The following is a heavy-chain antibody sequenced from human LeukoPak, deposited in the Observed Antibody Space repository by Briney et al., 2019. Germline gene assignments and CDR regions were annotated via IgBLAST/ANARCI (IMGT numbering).Heavy chain of an antibody. Sequence: SETLSLTCAVYGGSFSGYYWSWIRQPPGKGLEWIGEINHSGSTNYNPPLKSRVTISVDTSKNQFSLKLSSVTAADTAVYYCARGGRDGYNLFDYWGQGTLVTVSS. J-gene: IGHJ4*02. CDR1: GGSFSGYY. CDR3: ARGGRDGYNLFDY. CDR2: INHSGST. D-gene: IGHD5-24*01. V-gene: IGHV4-34*01.